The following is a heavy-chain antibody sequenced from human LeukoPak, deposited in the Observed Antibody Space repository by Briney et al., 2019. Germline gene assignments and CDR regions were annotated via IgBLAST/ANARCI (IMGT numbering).Heavy chain of an antibody. V-gene: IGHV4-61*02. J-gene: IGHJ5*02. Sequence: SETLSLTCTVSGGSISSGSYYWSWIRQPAGKGLEWIGRIYPSGSTNYNPSLKSRVTISLDTSKSQFSLKLNSVTAADTAVYYCAKESTGYSYKNWFDPWGQGTLVTVSS. CDR3: AKESTGYSYKNWFDP. CDR2: IYPSGST. D-gene: IGHD5-18*01. CDR1: GGSISSGSYY.